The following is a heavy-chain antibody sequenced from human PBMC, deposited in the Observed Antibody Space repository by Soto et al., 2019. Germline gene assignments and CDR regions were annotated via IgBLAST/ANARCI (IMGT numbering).Heavy chain of an antibody. V-gene: IGHV3-53*01. CDR1: GFSVSSNY. CDR3: ARETVVVAATLVNYFDY. Sequence: GGSLRLSCAAPGFSVSSNYMSWVRQAPGKGLEWVSVIYSGGSTYYADSVKGRFTISRDNSKNTLYLQMNSLRAEDTAVYYCARETVVVAATLVNYFDYWGQGP. CDR2: IYSGGST. J-gene: IGHJ4*02. D-gene: IGHD2-15*01.